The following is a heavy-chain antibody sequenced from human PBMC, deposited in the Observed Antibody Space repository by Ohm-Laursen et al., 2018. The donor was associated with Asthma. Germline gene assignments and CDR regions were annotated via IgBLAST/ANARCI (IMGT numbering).Heavy chain of an antibody. V-gene: IGHV4-31*03. CDR2: IYYTGNP. CDR3: ARRLLNGDYFDN. Sequence: SETLSLTCTVSGRPITSGAYYWTWIRQPPGKGLEWLGHIYYTGNPVYNPSVLSRVAMSVDTSKNQFSLKLRSVTAADTAVYYCARRLLNGDYFDNWGQGTLVTVSS. D-gene: IGHD4-17*01. CDR1: GRPITSGAYY. J-gene: IGHJ4*02.